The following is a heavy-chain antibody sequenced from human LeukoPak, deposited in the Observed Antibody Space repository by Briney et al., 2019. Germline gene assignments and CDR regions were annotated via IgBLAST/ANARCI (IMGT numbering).Heavy chain of an antibody. J-gene: IGHJ4*02. V-gene: IGHV4-39*01. CDR2: IYYGRSS. CDR1: TGSISSSSYY. CDR3: ARHADSGFGELAFDY. Sequence: PSETLSLTCSVSTGSISSSSYYWGWMRQPPGKGLEWIGSIYYGRSSYYNPSLKSRVTISVDTSKNQFYLKLSSVTAADTAVYYCARHADSGFGELAFDYWGQGTLVTVSS. D-gene: IGHD3-10*01.